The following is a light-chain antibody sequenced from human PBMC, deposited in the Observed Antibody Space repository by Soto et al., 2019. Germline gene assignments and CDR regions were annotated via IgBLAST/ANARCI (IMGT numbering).Light chain of an antibody. J-gene: IGLJ1*01. CDR1: GTDVGQYNY. V-gene: IGLV2-8*01. CDR2: HVS. Sequence: QSALTQPPSASGSPGQSVTISCTGAGTDVGQYNYVSWYQQHPGKAPKLLIHHVSRRPSGVPDRFSGSKSGNTASLTVSGLQAEDEADYYCSSYAGSSNVFGTGTKVTVL. CDR3: SSYAGSSNV.